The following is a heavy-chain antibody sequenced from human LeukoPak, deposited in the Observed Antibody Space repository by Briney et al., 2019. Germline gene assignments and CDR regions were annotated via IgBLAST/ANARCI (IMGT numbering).Heavy chain of an antibody. V-gene: IGHV4-39*01. CDR1: GGSISSSSYY. CDR3: ARRGGSYYPFDY. D-gene: IGHD1-26*01. J-gene: IGHJ4*02. Sequence: PSETLSLTCTVSGGSISSSSYYWGWIRQPPGKGLEWIGSIYYSGSTYYNPSLKSRVTISVDTSKNQFSLKLSSVTAADTAVYYCARRGGSYYPFDYWGQGTLVTVSS. CDR2: IYYSGST.